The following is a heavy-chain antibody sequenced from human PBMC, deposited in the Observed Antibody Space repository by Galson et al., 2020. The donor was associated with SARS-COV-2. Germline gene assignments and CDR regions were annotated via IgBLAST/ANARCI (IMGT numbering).Heavy chain of an antibody. J-gene: IGHJ4*02. Sequence: TGGSLRLSCAASGFTFSSSAMHWVRQAPGKGLEWVAVISYDGRNKYYADSVKGRFTISRDNSKNTLYLQMNSLRAEDTTVYYCARGLVVRDHFDYWGQGTLVTVSS. CDR1: GFTFSSSA. D-gene: IGHD3-22*01. CDR3: ARGLVVRDHFDY. CDR2: ISYDGRNK. V-gene: IGHV3-30*04.